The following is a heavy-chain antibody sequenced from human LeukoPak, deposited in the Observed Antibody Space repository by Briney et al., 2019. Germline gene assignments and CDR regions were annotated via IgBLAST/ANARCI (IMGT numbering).Heavy chain of an antibody. CDR3: ARAHDIYYYDSSGFDY. CDR1: GFTFSSYS. CDR2: ISNSSSNI. J-gene: IGHJ4*02. D-gene: IGHD3-22*01. Sequence: SGGSLRLSCAASGFTFSSYSMNWVRQAPGKGLEWVSSISNSSSNIYYADPVKRRSTISRDNAKNSLYLQMNSLRAEHTAVYYCARAHDIYYYDSSGFDYWGQGTLVTVSS. V-gene: IGHV3-21*01.